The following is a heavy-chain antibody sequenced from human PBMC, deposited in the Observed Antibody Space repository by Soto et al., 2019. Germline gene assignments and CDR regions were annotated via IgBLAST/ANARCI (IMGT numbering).Heavy chain of an antibody. CDR1: GGSISSYY. V-gene: IGHV4-59*01. J-gene: IGHJ2*01. CDR2: IYHSGST. Sequence: QVQLQESGPGLVKPSETLSLACTVSGGSISSYYWSWIRQPPGKRLEWIGYIYHSGSTYYNPSLKSRVTISVDTSKNQFSLKLSSVTAADTAVYYCARTYYYDSSGSLNWYFDLWGRGTLVTVSS. D-gene: IGHD3-22*01. CDR3: ARTYYYDSSGSLNWYFDL.